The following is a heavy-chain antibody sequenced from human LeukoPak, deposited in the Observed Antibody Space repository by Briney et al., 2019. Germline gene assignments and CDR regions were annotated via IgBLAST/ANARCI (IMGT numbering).Heavy chain of an antibody. CDR3: ARGGGYYGSGSYYNFDY. Sequence: SETLSLTCTVSGGSISSYYWSCIRQPPGKGLECIGYIYYSGSTNYNPSLKSRVTISVDTSKNQFSLKLSSVTAAHTAVYYCARGGGYYGSGSYYNFDYWGQGTLVTVSS. CDR2: IYYSGST. D-gene: IGHD3-10*01. CDR1: GGSISSYY. J-gene: IGHJ4*02. V-gene: IGHV4-59*08.